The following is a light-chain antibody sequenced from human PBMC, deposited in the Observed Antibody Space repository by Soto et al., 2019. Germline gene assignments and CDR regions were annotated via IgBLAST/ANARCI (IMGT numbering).Light chain of an antibody. V-gene: IGKV3-20*01. CDR3: PQYGTPLFT. CDR1: QSVTNNF. CDR2: GAS. Sequence: IVLTQSPGTLSLSPGERATLSCGASQSVTNNFLAWYQQKPGQAPRLLIYGASSRATGVPDRVSGSGSGTDFTLTISRLEPGDFAVYYCPQYGTPLFTFGPGTKVDIK. J-gene: IGKJ3*01.